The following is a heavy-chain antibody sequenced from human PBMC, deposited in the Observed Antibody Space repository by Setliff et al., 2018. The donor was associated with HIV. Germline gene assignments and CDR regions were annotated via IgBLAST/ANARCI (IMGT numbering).Heavy chain of an antibody. CDR3: ARGVARQVVIDRWFDP. V-gene: IGHV4-38-2*01. CDR1: GYAITSGFY. CDR2: IFYGGSVYGSGRT. Sequence: SETLSLTCAVSGYAITSGFYWGWIRQPPGKGLEWIGCIFYGGSVYGSGRTFFNPSLKSRVPISVDASERHFSLRMTSTTAADTAIYYCARGVARQVVIDRWFDPWGQGTPVTVS. D-gene: IGHD2-21*01. J-gene: IGHJ5*02.